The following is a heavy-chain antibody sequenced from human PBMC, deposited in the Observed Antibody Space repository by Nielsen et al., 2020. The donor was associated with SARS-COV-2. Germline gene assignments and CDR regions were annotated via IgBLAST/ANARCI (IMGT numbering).Heavy chain of an antibody. V-gene: IGHV3-69-1*01. Sequence: GESLKISCAASGFTFSNAWMSWVRQAPGKGLEWVSSISSSSYIYYADSVKGRFTISRDNAKNSLHLQMNSLRAEDTAVYYCASQSITIFGVVIHWGQGTLVTVSS. D-gene: IGHD3-3*01. CDR1: GFTFSNAW. J-gene: IGHJ4*02. CDR2: ISSSSYI. CDR3: ASQSITIFGVVIH.